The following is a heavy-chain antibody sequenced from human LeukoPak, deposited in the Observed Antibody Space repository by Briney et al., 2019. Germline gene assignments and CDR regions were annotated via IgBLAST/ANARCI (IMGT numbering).Heavy chain of an antibody. D-gene: IGHD1-26*01. J-gene: IGHJ4*02. CDR2: INHSGST. V-gene: IGHV4-34*01. CDR3: ARGRGTVGATHRGNLRYSHFDY. CDR1: GGSFSGYY. Sequence: SETLPLTCAVYGGSFSGYYWSWIRQPPGKGLEWIGEINHSGSTNYNPSLKSRVTISVDTSKNQFSLKLSSVTAADTAVYYCARGRGTVGATHRGNLRYSHFDYWGQGTLVTVSS.